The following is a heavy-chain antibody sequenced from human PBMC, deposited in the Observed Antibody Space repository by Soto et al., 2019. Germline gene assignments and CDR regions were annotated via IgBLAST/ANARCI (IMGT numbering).Heavy chain of an antibody. CDR1: GGTLNNYA. CDR3: ATDSNYDVSNSF. CDR2: ILPVSAPP. V-gene: IGHV1-69*13. Sequence: GASVKVSCKASGGTLNNYAINWVRQAPRQGLEWMGGILPVSAPPDYAQKFQGRVSITADHSTSTVYMELSRLKSDDTAVYFCATDSNYDVSNSFWGQGTLVTVSS. J-gene: IGHJ4*02. D-gene: IGHD3-3*01.